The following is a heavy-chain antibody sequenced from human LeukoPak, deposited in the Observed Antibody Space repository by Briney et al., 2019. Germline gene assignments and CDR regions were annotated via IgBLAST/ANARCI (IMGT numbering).Heavy chain of an antibody. CDR1: AYTFTIND. CDR3: ARDRSLLWFGELLAQSPDFDY. D-gene: IGHD3-10*01. V-gene: IGHV1-8*02. Sequence: AAVNLSCKASAYTFTINDNNRVRLAKAPGHGREGGMNPNSGNTGYAQKLQGRVTMTRNTSISTAYMELSRLRSEDTAVYYCARDRSLLWFGELLAQSPDFDYWGQGTLVTVSS. CDR2: MNPNSGNT. J-gene: IGHJ4*02.